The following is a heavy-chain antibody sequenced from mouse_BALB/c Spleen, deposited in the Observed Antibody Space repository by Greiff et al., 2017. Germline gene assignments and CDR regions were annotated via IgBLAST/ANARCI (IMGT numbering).Heavy chain of an antibody. CDR3: AREGYDYDVAMDY. CDR1: GFNIKDTY. V-gene: IGHV14-3*02. CDR2: IDPANGNT. J-gene: IGHJ4*01. Sequence: EVQLQQSGAELVKPGASVKLSCTASGFNIKDTYMHWVKQRPEQGLEWIGRIDPANGNTKYDPKFQGKATITADTSSNTTYLQLSSLTSEDTAVYYCAREGYDYDVAMDYWGQGTSVTVSS. D-gene: IGHD2-4*01.